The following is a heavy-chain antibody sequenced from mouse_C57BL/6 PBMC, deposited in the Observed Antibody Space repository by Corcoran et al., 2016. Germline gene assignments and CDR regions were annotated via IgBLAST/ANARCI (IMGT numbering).Heavy chain of an antibody. CDR1: GYSITSGYY. Sequence: DVQLQESGPGLVKPSQSLSLTCSVTGYSITSGYYWNWIRQFPGNKLEWMGYISYDGSNNYNPSLKNRISITRDTSKNQFFLKLNSVTTEDTATYYCARVGGYEDWYFDVWGTGTTVTVSS. J-gene: IGHJ1*03. V-gene: IGHV3-6*01. CDR2: ISYDGSN. CDR3: ARVGGYEDWYFDV. D-gene: IGHD2-2*01.